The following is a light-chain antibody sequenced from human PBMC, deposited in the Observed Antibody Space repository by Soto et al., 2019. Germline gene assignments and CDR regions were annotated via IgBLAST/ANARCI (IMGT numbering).Light chain of an antibody. J-gene: IGKJ1*01. CDR3: QYCNDYCWT. V-gene: IGKV1-5*03. Sequence: DIQLTQSPSTLSASVGDRVTITCRASQTISSWLAWYQQKPGKAPNLLIYETSNLESGLQSRFSGSGSGTEFTLTISSLQPDDFATDYFQYCNDYCWTFGQGTKVEIK. CDR1: QTISSW. CDR2: ETS.